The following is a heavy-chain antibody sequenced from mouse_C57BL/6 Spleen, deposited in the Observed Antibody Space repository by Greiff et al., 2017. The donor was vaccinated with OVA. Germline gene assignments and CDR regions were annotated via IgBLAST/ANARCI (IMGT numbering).Heavy chain of an antibody. D-gene: IGHD2-4*01. CDR2: IDPETGGT. CDR3: TREGLRAFAY. Sequence: QVQLKQSGAELVRPGASVTLSCKASGYTFTDYEMHWVKQTPGHGLEWIGAIDPETGGTAYNQKFKGKAILTADKASSTAYMELRSLTSEDSAVYYCTREGLRAFAYWGQGTLVTVSA. CDR1: GYTFTDYE. J-gene: IGHJ3*01. V-gene: IGHV1-15*01.